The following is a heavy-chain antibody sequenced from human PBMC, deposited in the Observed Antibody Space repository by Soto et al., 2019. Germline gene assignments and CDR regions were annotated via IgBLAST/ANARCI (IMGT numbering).Heavy chain of an antibody. CDR1: GGSISSGGYY. D-gene: IGHD5-18*01. J-gene: IGHJ6*02. Sequence: LCGGSISSGGYYWSWIRQHPGKGLEWFGYIYYSGSTYYNPSLKSRVTISVDTSKNQFSLKLSSVTAADTAVYYCARDSGARYSYGSYYYYGMDVWGQGTTVTVSS. CDR2: IYYSGST. CDR3: ARDSGARYSYGSYYYYGMDV. V-gene: IGHV4-31*02.